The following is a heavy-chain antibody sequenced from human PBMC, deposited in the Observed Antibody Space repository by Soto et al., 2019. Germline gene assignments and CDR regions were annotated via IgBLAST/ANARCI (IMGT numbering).Heavy chain of an antibody. J-gene: IGHJ6*02. CDR3: ARDMWSSGWYPYYYYGMDV. D-gene: IGHD6-19*01. V-gene: IGHV4-4*02. CDR1: GGTVASSHW. Sequence: NPSETLSLTCGVSGGTVASSHWWSWVRQSPGRGLEWIGNVYHTGDTNFNPSLQSRVTFSVDKSKNQFSLKLSSVTAADTAVYYCARDMWSSGWYPYYYYGMDVWGQGTTVTVSS. CDR2: VYHTGDT.